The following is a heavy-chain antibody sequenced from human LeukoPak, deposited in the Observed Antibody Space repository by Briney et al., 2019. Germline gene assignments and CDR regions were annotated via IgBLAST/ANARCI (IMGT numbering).Heavy chain of an antibody. V-gene: IGHV4-34*01. Sequence: SETLSLTCAVYGGSFSGYYWSWIRQPPGKGLEWIGEINHSGSTNYNPSLKSRVTISVDTSKNQFSLKLSSVTAADTAVYYCARIRVGSSSAYWGQGTLVTVSS. J-gene: IGHJ4*02. CDR1: GGSFSGYY. D-gene: IGHD6-6*01. CDR2: INHSGST. CDR3: ARIRVGSSSAY.